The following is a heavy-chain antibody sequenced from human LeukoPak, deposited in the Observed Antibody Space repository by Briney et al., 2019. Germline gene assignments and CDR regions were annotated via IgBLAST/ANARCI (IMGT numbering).Heavy chain of an antibody. V-gene: IGHV3-23*01. CDR3: AKDLGRDLLRWFGP. J-gene: IGHJ5*02. Sequence: GGSLRLSCAASGFTFSNYAMSWVRQAPENGLEWVSTISDSGGSTYYADSVKGRFTISRDNSKNTLYLQMNSLRAEDTAIYYCAKDLGRDLLRWFGPWGQGTLVTVSS. D-gene: IGHD1-26*01. CDR1: GFTFSNYA. CDR2: ISDSGGST.